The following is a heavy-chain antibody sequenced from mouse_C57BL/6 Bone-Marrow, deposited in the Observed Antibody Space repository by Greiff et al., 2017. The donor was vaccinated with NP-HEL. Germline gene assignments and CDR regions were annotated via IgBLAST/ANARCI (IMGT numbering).Heavy chain of an antibody. CDR2: ISNGGGST. Sequence: EVQRVESGGGLVQPGGSLKLSCAASGFTFSDYYMYWVRQTPEKRLEWVAYISNGGGSTYYPDTVKGRFTISRDNAKNTLYLQMSRLKSEDTAMYYCARHGKLWYFDVWGTGTTVTVSS. V-gene: IGHV5-12*01. CDR3: ARHGKLWYFDV. J-gene: IGHJ1*03. CDR1: GFTFSDYY.